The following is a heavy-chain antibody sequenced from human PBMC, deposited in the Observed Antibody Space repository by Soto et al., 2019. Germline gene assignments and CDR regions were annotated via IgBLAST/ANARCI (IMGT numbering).Heavy chain of an antibody. CDR3: ARGGNAGGFDY. CDR1: GGSISSGDYY. Sequence: QVQLQESGPGLVKPSQTLSLTCTVSGGSISSGDYYWSWIRQPPGKGLEWIGYIYYSGSTYYNPSLKSXXTXSXXTSKNQFSLKLSSVTAADTAVYYCARGGNAGGFDYWGQGTLVTVSS. D-gene: IGHD3-10*01. J-gene: IGHJ4*02. V-gene: IGHV4-30-4*01. CDR2: IYYSGST.